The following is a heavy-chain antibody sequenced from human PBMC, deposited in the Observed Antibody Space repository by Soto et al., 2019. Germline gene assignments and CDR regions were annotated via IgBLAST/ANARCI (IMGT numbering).Heavy chain of an antibody. Sequence: QITLKESGPTLVKPTQTLTLTCTFSGFSLTTRGVGVGWIRQPPGKALECLALIYWDDDKRYSPSLQSRLSIPKDTSKNQWVLTMTNVDPVDTATYYCAHVPNYYQYDWFDPWGQGTLVSVSS. V-gene: IGHV2-5*02. CDR1: GFSLTTRGVG. CDR3: AHVPNYYQYDWFDP. D-gene: IGHD3-16*01. CDR2: IYWDDDK. J-gene: IGHJ5*02.